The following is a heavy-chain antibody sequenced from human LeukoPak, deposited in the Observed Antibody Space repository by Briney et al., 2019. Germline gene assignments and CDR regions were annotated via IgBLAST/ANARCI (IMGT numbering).Heavy chain of an antibody. CDR1: GFAFSGNY. CDR2: INGNGRDI. Sequence: GGSLRLSCAASGFAFSGNYMTWVRQAPGRGLEWLSYINGNGRDIQYADSVKGRFTISRDNAKNSLYRQMNSLRAEETAVYYCAREGAYFVYWGERTLVTVSS. D-gene: IGHD1-26*01. CDR3: AREGAYFVY. J-gene: IGHJ4*02. V-gene: IGHV3-11*04.